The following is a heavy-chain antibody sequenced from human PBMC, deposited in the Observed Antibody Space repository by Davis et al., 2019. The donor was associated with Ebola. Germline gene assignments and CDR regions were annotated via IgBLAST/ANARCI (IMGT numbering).Heavy chain of an antibody. CDR3: ARGRWLQFSHYFDY. D-gene: IGHD5-24*01. CDR2: IKQDGSEK. J-gene: IGHJ4*02. Sequence: GGSLRLSCAASGFTFSSYWTSWVRQAQGKGLEWVANIKQDGSEKYYVDSVKGRFTISRDNAKHSLYLQMNSLRAEDTAVYYCARGRWLQFSHYFDYWGQGTLVTVSS. CDR1: GFTFSSYW. V-gene: IGHV3-7*03.